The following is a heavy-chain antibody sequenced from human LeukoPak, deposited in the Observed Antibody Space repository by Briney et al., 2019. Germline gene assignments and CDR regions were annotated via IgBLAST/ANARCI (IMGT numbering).Heavy chain of an antibody. CDR1: GYSLSDGFY. Sequence: SETLSLTCSVPGYSLSDGFYWGWIRQPPGKGLEWIGTIYHTGNTYYNPSLESRITISVDTSKNQFSLKLTSVTATDTAVYYCATSGVLYWIRTWGQGTLVTVSS. D-gene: IGHD2-15*01. J-gene: IGHJ5*02. CDR2: IYHTGNT. CDR3: ATSGVLYWIRT. V-gene: IGHV4-38-2*01.